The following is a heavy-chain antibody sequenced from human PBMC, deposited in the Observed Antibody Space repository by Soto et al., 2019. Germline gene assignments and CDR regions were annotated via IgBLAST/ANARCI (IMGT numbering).Heavy chain of an antibody. CDR1: GGTFSSYA. J-gene: IGHJ4*02. D-gene: IGHD2-15*01. CDR3: TRSVGYCSGGSCYPYFDY. V-gene: IGHV1-69*13. CDR2: IIPIFGTA. Sequence: GASVKVSCKASGGTFSSYAISWVRQAPGQGLEWMGGIIPIFGTANYAQKFQGRVTITADESTSTAYMELSSLRSEDTAVYYCTRSVGYCSGGSCYPYFDYWGQGTLVTVSS.